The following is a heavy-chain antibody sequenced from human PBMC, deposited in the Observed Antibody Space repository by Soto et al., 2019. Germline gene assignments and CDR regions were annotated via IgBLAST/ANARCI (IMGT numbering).Heavy chain of an antibody. CDR3: ARDVSLEKDPDYYYDSSGYGAFDI. J-gene: IGHJ3*02. D-gene: IGHD3-22*01. Sequence: SETLSLTCTVSGGSISRGGWYWSWIRQHPGKDLGWIGNIYYSGTTFYNPSLKSRVTISVDTSKNQFSLKLSSVTAADTAVYYCARDVSLEKDPDYYYDSSGYGAFDIWGRGTMVTVSS. V-gene: IGHV4-31*03. CDR2: IYYSGTT. CDR1: GGSISRGGWY.